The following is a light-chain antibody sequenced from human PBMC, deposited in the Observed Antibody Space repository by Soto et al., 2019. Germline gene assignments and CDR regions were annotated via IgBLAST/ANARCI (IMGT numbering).Light chain of an antibody. V-gene: IGLV1-44*01. CDR2: SNN. CDR3: ASWDDSLNGFV. J-gene: IGLJ1*01. CDR1: SSNIGSNT. Sequence: QSVLTQPPSASGTPGQRVTISCSGSSSNIGSNTVNWYQQFPGTAPQLLIYSNNQRPSGVPDRISGSTSGTSASLAFSGLQSEDEADYYCASWDDSLNGFVFGTGTKLTVL.